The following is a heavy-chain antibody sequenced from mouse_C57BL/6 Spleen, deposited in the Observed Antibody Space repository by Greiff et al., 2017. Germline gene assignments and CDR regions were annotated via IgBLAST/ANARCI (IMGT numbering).Heavy chain of an antibody. Sequence: EVKLMESGGGLVKPGGSLKLSCAASGFTFSDYGMHWVRQAPEKGLEWVAYISSGSSTIYYADTGKGRFTISRDNAKNTLFLQMTSLRSEDTAMYYCARKVTGIWLDYWGQGTTLTVSS. CDR3: ARKVTGIWLDY. D-gene: IGHD1-3*01. V-gene: IGHV5-17*01. CDR1: GFTFSDYG. CDR2: ISSGSSTI. J-gene: IGHJ2*01.